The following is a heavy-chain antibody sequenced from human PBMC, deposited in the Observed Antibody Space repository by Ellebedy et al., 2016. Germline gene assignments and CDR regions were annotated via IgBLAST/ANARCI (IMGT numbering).Heavy chain of an antibody. CDR2: IYYSGST. D-gene: IGHD3-16*02. V-gene: IGHV4-39*01. Sequence: SETLSLTXTVSGCPISSSSYYWGWIRQPPGKGLEWIGSIYYSGSTYYNPSLKSRVTISVDTSKNQFSLKLSSVTAADTAVYYCARWGGVTFGGVIVKGWFDPWGQGTLVTVSS. J-gene: IGHJ5*02. CDR3: ARWGGVTFGGVIVKGWFDP. CDR1: GCPISSSSYY.